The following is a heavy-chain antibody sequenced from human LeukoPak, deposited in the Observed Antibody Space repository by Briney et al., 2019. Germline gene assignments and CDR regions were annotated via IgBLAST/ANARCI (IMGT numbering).Heavy chain of an antibody. CDR2: IYYSGST. J-gene: IGHJ4*02. Sequence: SETLSLTCTVSGGSISSSSYYWGWIRRPPGKGLEWIGSIYYSGSTYYNPSLKSRVTVSLDKSKNQLSLNLTSVTAADTAVYYCSRENGAFSPFGYWGQGTLVTVLS. D-gene: IGHD2-8*01. CDR3: SRENGAFSPFGY. V-gene: IGHV4-39*07. CDR1: GGSISSSSYY.